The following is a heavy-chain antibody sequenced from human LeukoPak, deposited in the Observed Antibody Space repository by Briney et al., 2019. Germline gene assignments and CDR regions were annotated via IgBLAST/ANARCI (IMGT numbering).Heavy chain of an antibody. CDR2: IYYSGST. D-gene: IGHD3-22*01. Sequence: TLSLTCTVSGGSISSGGYYWSWIRQHRGKGLEWIGYIYYSGSTYYNPSLKSRVTISVDTSKNQFSLKLSSVTAADTAVYYCARESFTTAYYDDSSGYYQRLGYAFDIWGQGTMVTVSS. CDR3: ARESFTTAYYDDSSGYYQRLGYAFDI. V-gene: IGHV4-31*03. CDR1: GGSISSGGYY. J-gene: IGHJ3*02.